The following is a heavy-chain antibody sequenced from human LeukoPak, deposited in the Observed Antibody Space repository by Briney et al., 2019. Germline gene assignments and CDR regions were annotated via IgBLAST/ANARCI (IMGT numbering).Heavy chain of an antibody. V-gene: IGHV4-30-2*01. Sequence: SQTLSLTCAVSGGSISSGGYSWSWIRQPPGKGLEWIGYIYHSGSTYYNPSLKSRATISVDRSKNQFSLKLSSVTAADTAVYYCARGVAPIYDYVWGSPPNWFDPWGQGTLVTVSS. CDR3: ARGVAPIYDYVWGSPPNWFDP. J-gene: IGHJ5*02. CDR2: IYHSGST. D-gene: IGHD3-16*01. CDR1: GGSISSGGYS.